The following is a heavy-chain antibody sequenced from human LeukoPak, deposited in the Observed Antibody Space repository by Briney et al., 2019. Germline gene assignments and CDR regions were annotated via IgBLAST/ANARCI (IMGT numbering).Heavy chain of an antibody. J-gene: IGHJ4*02. CDR1: GFTLSTYW. CDR2: IKQDGSEK. D-gene: IGHD6-19*01. V-gene: IGHV3-7*01. CDR3: ARDRGSSGRLGRFDN. Sequence: RTGGSLRLSCAASGFTLSTYWMTWVRQAPGKGLEWVANIKQDGSEKYYVDSVKGRFTISRDNAKKLLYLQMNSLRVEDTAVYYCARDRGSSGRLGRFDNWGQGTLATVSP.